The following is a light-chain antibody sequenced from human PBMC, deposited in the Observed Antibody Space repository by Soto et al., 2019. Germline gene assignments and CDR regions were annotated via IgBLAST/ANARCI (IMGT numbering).Light chain of an antibody. J-gene: IGLJ3*02. Sequence: QSVLTQPPSVSGAPGRRVTISCTGSSSNIGAGYDVHWYQHLPGTAPKLLIYDDRNRPSGVPDRFSGSRSGTSASLAITGLQTEDEADYYCQSYDSSLTNWVFGGGTQLTVL. V-gene: IGLV1-40*01. CDR2: DDR. CDR3: QSYDSSLTNWV. CDR1: SSNIGAGYD.